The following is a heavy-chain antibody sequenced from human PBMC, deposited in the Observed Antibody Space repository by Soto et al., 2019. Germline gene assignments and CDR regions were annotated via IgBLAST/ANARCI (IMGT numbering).Heavy chain of an antibody. Sequence: GGSLRLSCAASGFTFSSYGMHWVRQAPGKGLEWVAVISYDGSNKYYADSVKGRFTISRDNSKNTLYLQMNSLRAEDTAVYYCAKDHGVYSSSWYDSTDYWGQGTLVTVSS. CDR2: ISYDGSNK. CDR1: GFTFSSYG. J-gene: IGHJ4*02. CDR3: AKDHGVYSSSWYDSTDY. D-gene: IGHD6-13*01. V-gene: IGHV3-30*18.